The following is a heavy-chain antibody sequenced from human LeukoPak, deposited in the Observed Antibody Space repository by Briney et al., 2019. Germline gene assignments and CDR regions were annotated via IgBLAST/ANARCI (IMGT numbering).Heavy chain of an antibody. J-gene: IGHJ4*02. CDR2: IYHSGNT. CDR1: GYSISSGYY. V-gene: IGHV4-38-2*02. CDR3: ARDRGQKSRDGYTGHFDY. Sequence: SETLSLTCTVSGYSISSGYYWGWIRQPPGKGLEWIGSIYHSGNTYYYPSLKNRVTISVDTSKNQFSLKLSSVTAADTAVYYCARDRGQKSRDGYTGHFDYWGQGTLVTVSS. D-gene: IGHD5-24*01.